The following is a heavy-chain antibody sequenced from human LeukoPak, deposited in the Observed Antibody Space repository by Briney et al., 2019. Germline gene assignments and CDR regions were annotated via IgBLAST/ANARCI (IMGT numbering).Heavy chain of an antibody. CDR2: ISAYNGNT. V-gene: IGHV1-18*01. CDR1: GYTFTSYG. Sequence: ASVKVSCKASGYTFTSYGISWVRQAPGQGLEWMGWISAYNGNTNYAQKLQGRVTMTTDTSTSTAYMELRSLRSDDTAVYYCARWFGGLFYDAFDIWGQGTMVTVSS. D-gene: IGHD3-10*01. CDR3: ARWFGGLFYDAFDI. J-gene: IGHJ3*02.